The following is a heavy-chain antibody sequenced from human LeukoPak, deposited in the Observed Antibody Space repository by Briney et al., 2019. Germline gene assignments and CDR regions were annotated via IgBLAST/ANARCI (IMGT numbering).Heavy chain of an antibody. J-gene: IGHJ3*02. CDR3: AREKSGDHAFDI. V-gene: IGHV1-2*02. CDR1: GYTFTGYY. Sequence: ASVKVSCKASGYTFTGYYMHWMRQAPGQGLEWLGWVNPSSGGTKYAQKFQGRVTMTRDTSISTAYMELSRLRSDDTAVYYCAREKSGDHAFDIWGQGTMVTVSS. D-gene: IGHD3-10*01. CDR2: VNPSSGGT.